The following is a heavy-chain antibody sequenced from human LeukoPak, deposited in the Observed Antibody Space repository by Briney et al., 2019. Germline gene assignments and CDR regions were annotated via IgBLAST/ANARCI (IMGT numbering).Heavy chain of an antibody. Sequence: PSETLSLTCTVSVGSIRNYYWSWIRQPPGKGLEWIGYIYYSGSTKYNPSLKSRVTISVDTSKNQFSLKLSSVTAADTAVYYCASHPYSNFVLDYWGQGTLVTVSS. V-gene: IGHV4-59*08. CDR1: VGSIRNYY. CDR2: IYYSGST. CDR3: ASHPYSNFVLDY. D-gene: IGHD4-11*01. J-gene: IGHJ4*02.